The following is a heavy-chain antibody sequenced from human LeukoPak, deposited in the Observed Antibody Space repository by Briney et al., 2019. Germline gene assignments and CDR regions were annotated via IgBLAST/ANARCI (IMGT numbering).Heavy chain of an antibody. V-gene: IGHV7-4-1*02. D-gene: IGHD5-12*01. CDR2: INTNTGDP. CDR1: GNIFTTYA. CDR3: ARDQDRGYDFSFDY. Sequence: ASVKVSCKASGNIFTTYALNWVRQAPGQGLEWMGWINTNTGDPTYAQGFTGRFVLSLDTSVNTAYLQISSLKAEDTAVYYCARDQDRGYDFSFDYWGQGSLVTVSS. J-gene: IGHJ4*02.